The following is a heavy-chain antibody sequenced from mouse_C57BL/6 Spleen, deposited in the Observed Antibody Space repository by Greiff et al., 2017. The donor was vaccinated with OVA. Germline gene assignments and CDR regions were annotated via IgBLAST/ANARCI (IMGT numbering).Heavy chain of an antibody. CDR3: ARMTEGYFDV. V-gene: IGHV2-2*01. J-gene: IGHJ1*03. D-gene: IGHD2-13*01. CDR1: GFSLTSYG. CDR2: IWSGGST. Sequence: VQLQQSGPGLVQPSQSLSITCTVSGFSLTSYGVHWVRQSPGTGLEWLGVIWSGGSTDYNAAFISRLSISKDNSKSQVFFKMNSLQADDTAIYYCARMTEGYFDVWGTGTTVTVSS.